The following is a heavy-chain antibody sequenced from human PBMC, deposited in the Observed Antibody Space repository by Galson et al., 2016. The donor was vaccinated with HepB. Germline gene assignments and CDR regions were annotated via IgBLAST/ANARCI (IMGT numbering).Heavy chain of an antibody. D-gene: IGHD6-19*01. Sequence: SLRLSCAASGFSFSNYDIHWVRQAPGKGLEWVTVIWFDGKNEYYADSVKGRFTISRDNSKNTLYLQMNSLRAEDTAVYYCARTLRAVAGYYYYGMDVWGQGTTVTVSS. CDR3: ARTLRAVAGYYYYGMDV. J-gene: IGHJ6*02. CDR2: IWFDGKNE. V-gene: IGHV3-33*01. CDR1: GFSFSNYD.